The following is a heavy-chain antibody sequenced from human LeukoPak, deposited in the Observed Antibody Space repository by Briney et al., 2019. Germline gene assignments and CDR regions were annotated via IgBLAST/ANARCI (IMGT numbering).Heavy chain of an antibody. CDR1: GGSISSYY. D-gene: IGHD3-3*01. V-gene: IGHV4-59*01. Sequence: SETLSLTCTVSGGSISSYYWSWIRQPPGKGLEWIGYIYYSGSTNYNPSLKSRVTISVDASKNQFSLKLSSVTAADTAVYYCARAGGGYYDFWSGYYTPFFDYWGQGTLVTVSS. CDR3: ARAGGGYYDFWSGYYTPFFDY. J-gene: IGHJ4*02. CDR2: IYYSGST.